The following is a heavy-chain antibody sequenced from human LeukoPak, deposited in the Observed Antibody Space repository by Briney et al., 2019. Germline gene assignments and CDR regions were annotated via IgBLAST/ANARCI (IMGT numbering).Heavy chain of an antibody. CDR1: GFTFSNYA. J-gene: IGHJ4*02. V-gene: IGHV3-23*01. Sequence: GGSPRLSCAGSGFTFSNYAMSWVRQAPGKGLEWVSAISGSADSTYYADSVKGRFTISRDNSKNTLFLRMDSLRVDDTAMYYCAKLPADSSDTNWGQGTLVTVSS. CDR2: ISGSADST. D-gene: IGHD6-19*01. CDR3: AKLPADSSDTN.